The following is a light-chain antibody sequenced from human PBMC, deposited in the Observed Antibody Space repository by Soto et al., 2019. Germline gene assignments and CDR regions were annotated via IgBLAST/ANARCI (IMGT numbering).Light chain of an antibody. J-gene: IGKJ2*01. CDR2: DAS. CDR3: QQYITFPYT. V-gene: IGKV1-5*01. CDR1: QTISSW. Sequence: DIPMTQSPSTLSASVGDRVTITCRASQTISSWLAWYQQKPGKAPDLLIYDASSLQDGVPSRFSGRGSGTEFTLTISSLQPDAFATYFCQQYITFPYTFGQGTKLEIK.